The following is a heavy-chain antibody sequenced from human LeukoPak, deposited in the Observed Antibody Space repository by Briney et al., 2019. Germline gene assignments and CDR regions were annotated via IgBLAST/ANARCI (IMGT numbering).Heavy chain of an antibody. Sequence: ASVKVSCKASGGTFSSYAISWVRQAPGQGLEWMGGIIPIFGTASYAQKFQGRVTITADESTSTAYMELSSLRSEDTAVYYCARLYDILTGYSINQDAYFDYWGQGTLVTVSS. CDR1: GGTFSSYA. J-gene: IGHJ4*02. CDR3: ARLYDILTGYSINQDAYFDY. CDR2: IIPIFGTA. V-gene: IGHV1-69*13. D-gene: IGHD3-9*01.